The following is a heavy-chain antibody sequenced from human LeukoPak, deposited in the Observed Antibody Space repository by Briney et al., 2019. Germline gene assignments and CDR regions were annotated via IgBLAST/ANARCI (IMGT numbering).Heavy chain of an antibody. J-gene: IGHJ6*02. CDR1: GGTFSSYA. CDR2: IIPIFGTA. V-gene: IGHV1-69*13. CDR3: ASSTGAHYYYYGMDV. Sequence: ASVKVSCKASGGTFSSYAISWVRQAPGQGLEWMGGIIPIFGTANYAQKFQGRVTITADESTSTAYMELSSLRSEDTAVYYCASSTGAHYYYYGMDVWGQGTTVTVSS. D-gene: IGHD1-26*01.